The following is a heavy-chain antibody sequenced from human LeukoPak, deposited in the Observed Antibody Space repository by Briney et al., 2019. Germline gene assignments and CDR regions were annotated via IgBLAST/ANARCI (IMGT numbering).Heavy chain of an antibody. J-gene: IGHJ6*02. CDR3: ASAPILRGEGGEHYKYGMDV. D-gene: IGHD2-2*02. Sequence: SGTLSLTCAVSVGSINSGNWWSWVRQSPGKGLEWIGEIYHNGTPNYNPSLKSRVTISADTFKNHFSLKMTSVTAADTAVYYCASAPILRGEGGEHYKYGMDVWGQGTTVIVSS. CDR2: IYHNGTP. V-gene: IGHV4-4*02. CDR1: VGSINSGNW.